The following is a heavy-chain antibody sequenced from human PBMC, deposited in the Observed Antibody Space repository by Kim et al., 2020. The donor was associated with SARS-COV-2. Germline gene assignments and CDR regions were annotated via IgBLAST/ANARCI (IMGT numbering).Heavy chain of an antibody. D-gene: IGHD4-17*01. Sequence: GGSLRLSCAASGFTFSSYAMSWVRQAPGKGLEWVSAISGSGGSTYYADSVKGRFTISRDNSKNTLYLQMNSLRAEDTAVYYCAGYGDYPPYYYYGMDVWGQGTTVTVSS. CDR3: AGYGDYPPYYYYGMDV. CDR1: GFTFSSYA. CDR2: ISGSGGST. J-gene: IGHJ6*01. V-gene: IGHV3-23*01.